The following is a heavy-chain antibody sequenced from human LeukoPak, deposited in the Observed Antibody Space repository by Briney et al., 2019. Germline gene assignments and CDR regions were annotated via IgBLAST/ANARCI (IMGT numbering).Heavy chain of an antibody. Sequence: SETLSLTCAVYGGSSSGYYWSWIRQPPGKGLEWIGEINHSGSTNYNPSLKSRVTISVDTSKNQFSLKLSSVTAADTAVYYCARHRFYYDSSGYYYWSQGTLVTVSS. CDR3: ARHRFYYDSSGYYY. CDR1: GGSSSGYY. D-gene: IGHD3-22*01. V-gene: IGHV4-34*01. J-gene: IGHJ4*02. CDR2: INHSGST.